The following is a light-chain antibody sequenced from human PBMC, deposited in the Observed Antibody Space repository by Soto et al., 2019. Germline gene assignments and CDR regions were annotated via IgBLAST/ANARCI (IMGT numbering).Light chain of an antibody. V-gene: IGLV2-8*01. Sequence: QSVLTQPASVSGSPGQSITISCTGTSSDVGGDKYVSWYQQHPGKVPKLMIYEVSKRPSGVPDRFSGSKSGNTASLTVSGLQAEDEADYYCSSYAGSNVVFGGGTKLTVL. CDR3: SSYAGSNVV. CDR1: SSDVGGDKY. J-gene: IGLJ2*01. CDR2: EVS.